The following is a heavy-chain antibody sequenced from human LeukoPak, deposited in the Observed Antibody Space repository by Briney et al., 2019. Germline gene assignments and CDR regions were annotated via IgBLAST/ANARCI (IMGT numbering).Heavy chain of an antibody. V-gene: IGHV3-43*02. J-gene: IGHJ4*02. CDR1: GFTFDDYA. D-gene: IGHD3-22*01. CDR3: AKVRAYYDSSGTFDH. CDR2: ICGDGGST. Sequence: PGGPLRLSCAASGFTFDDYAMHWVRQAPGKGLEWVSLICGDGGSTYYADSVRGRFTISRDNSKNSLYLQMNSLRTEDTALYYCAKVRAYYDSSGTFDHWGQGTLVTVSS.